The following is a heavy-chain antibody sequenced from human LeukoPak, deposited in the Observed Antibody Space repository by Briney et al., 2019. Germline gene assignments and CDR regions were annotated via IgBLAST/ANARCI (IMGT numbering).Heavy chain of an antibody. J-gene: IGHJ6*02. Sequence: GGSLRLSCAASGFTLSNYWMHWVRQAPGEGLVWVSRIDPDGTTTNYADSVKGRFTTSRDNAKNTLYLQMNSLRAEHTALYYCTRVQAGRAGLMDVWGRGTTVTVSS. CDR3: TRVQAGRAGLMDV. CDR1: GFTLSNYW. V-gene: IGHV3-74*01. D-gene: IGHD6-13*01. CDR2: IDPDGTTT.